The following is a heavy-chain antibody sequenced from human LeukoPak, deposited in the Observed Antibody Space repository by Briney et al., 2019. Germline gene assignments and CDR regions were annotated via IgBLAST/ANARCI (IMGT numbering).Heavy chain of an antibody. V-gene: IGHV4-4*07. Sequence: SETLSLTCTVSGGSISSYYWSWNRQPAGKGLEWIGRIYTSGSTNYNPSLKSRVTMSVDTSKNQFSLKLSSVTAADTAVYYCARDALGYSYAPFDYWGQGTLVTVSS. CDR2: IYTSGST. CDR1: GGSISSYY. CDR3: ARDALGYSYAPFDY. J-gene: IGHJ4*02. D-gene: IGHD5-18*01.